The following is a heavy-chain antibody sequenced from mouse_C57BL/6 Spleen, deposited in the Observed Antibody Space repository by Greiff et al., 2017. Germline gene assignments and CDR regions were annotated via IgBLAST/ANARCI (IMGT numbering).Heavy chain of an antibody. V-gene: IGHV2-5*01. CDR3: AKGGGNYLFAY. J-gene: IGHJ3*01. CDR1: GFSLTSYG. D-gene: IGHD2-1*01. CDR2: IWRGGST. Sequence: QVQLQQSGPGLVQPSQCLSLTCTASGFSLTSYGVHWVRQSPGKGLEWLGVIWRGGSTDYNAAFMSRLSITKDNSKSQVFFKMSSLQADDTAIYYCAKGGGNYLFAYWGQGTLVTVSA.